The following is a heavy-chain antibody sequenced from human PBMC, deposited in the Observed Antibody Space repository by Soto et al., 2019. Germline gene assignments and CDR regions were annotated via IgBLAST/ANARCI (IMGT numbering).Heavy chain of an antibody. Sequence: QVQLIQSEAEVKKPGSSVRVSCTASGGIFGSHGFSWVRQAPGQRLEWVGGFIPIFRTLTYTEKFQARVSIAADESTNTVYLDLSSLTSEDTAVYYCVRDRRIYYSDPHDAFVAPDYEVWGQGTMVSVSS. CDR1: GGIFGSHG. J-gene: IGHJ3*01. CDR3: VRDRRIYYSDPHDAFVAPDYEV. CDR2: FIPIFRTL. V-gene: IGHV1-69*01. D-gene: IGHD3-22*01.